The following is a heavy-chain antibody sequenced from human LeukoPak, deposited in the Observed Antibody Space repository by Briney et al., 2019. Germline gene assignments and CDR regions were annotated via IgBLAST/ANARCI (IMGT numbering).Heavy chain of an antibody. Sequence: PSETLSLTCAVYGGSFSGYYWSWIRQPPGKGLEWIGEINHSGSTNYNPSLKSRVTISVDTSKNQFSLTLSSVTAADTAVYYCARTRANWNDPRDYWGQGTLVTVSS. CDR3: ARTRANWNDPRDY. J-gene: IGHJ4*02. CDR2: INHSGST. V-gene: IGHV4-34*01. CDR1: GGSFSGYY. D-gene: IGHD1-1*01.